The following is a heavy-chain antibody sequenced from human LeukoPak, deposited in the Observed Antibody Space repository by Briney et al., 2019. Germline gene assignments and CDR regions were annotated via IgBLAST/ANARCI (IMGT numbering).Heavy chain of an antibody. J-gene: IGHJ4*02. V-gene: IGHV1-2*02. CDR3: ARDGGYCSGGSCRYYYFDY. CDR1: GYTFTGYY. CDR2: INPNSGGT. Sequence: ASVKVSCMASGYTFTGYYMHWVRQAPGQGLEWMGWINPNSGGTNYAQKFQGRVTMTRDTSISTAYMELSRLRSDDTAVYYCARDGGYCSGGSCRYYYFDYWGQGTLVTVSS. D-gene: IGHD2-15*01.